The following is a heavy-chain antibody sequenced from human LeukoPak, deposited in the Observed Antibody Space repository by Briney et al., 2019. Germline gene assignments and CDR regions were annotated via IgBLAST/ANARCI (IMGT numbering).Heavy chain of an antibody. Sequence: PGGSLRLSCAASGFTFSSYGMHWVRQAPGKGLEWVAVISYDGSNKYYADSVKGRFTISRDNSKNTLYLQMNSLRSEDTAVYYCEREVWDSWGQGTLVTVSS. J-gene: IGHJ4*02. V-gene: IGHV3-30*03. CDR3: EREVWDS. CDR1: GFTFSSYG. CDR2: ISYDGSNK.